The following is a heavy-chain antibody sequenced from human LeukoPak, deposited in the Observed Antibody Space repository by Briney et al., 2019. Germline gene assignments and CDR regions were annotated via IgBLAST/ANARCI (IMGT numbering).Heavy chain of an antibody. CDR2: ISGSGGST. D-gene: IGHD2-8*01. V-gene: IGHV3-23*01. Sequence: GGSLRLSCAASGFTFSSYAMSWVRQAPGKGLELVSAISGSGGSTYYADSVKGRFTISRDNSKNTLYLQMNSLRAEDTAVYYCAILNVHSFDYWGQGTLVTVSS. CDR1: GFTFSSYA. CDR3: AILNVHSFDY. J-gene: IGHJ4*02.